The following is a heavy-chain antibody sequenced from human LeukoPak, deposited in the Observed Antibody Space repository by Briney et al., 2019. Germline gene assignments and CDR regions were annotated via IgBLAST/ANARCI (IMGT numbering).Heavy chain of an antibody. J-gene: IGHJ3*02. Sequence: SETLSLTCTVSGGSISSSSYYWGWIRQPPGKWLEWIGSIYYSGSTYYNPSLKSRVTISVDTSKNQFSLKLSSVTAADTAVYYCQGNIPAFDIWGQGTVVTVSS. CDR2: IYYSGST. V-gene: IGHV4-39*01. CDR1: GGSISSSSYY. CDR3: QGNIPAFDI. D-gene: IGHD2/OR15-2a*01.